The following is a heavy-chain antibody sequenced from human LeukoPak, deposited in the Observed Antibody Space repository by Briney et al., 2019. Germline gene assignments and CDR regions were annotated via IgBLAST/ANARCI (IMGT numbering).Heavy chain of an antibody. CDR3: ARRRCSGGSCYEGFDY. J-gene: IGHJ4*02. CDR1: GGSFSGYY. Sequence: SETLSLTCAVYGGSFSGYYWSWIRQPPGKGLKWIGEINHSGSTNYNPSLKSRVTISVDTSKNQFSLKLSSVTAADTAVYYCARRRCSGGSCYEGFDYWGQGTLVTVSS. CDR2: INHSGST. V-gene: IGHV4-34*01. D-gene: IGHD2-15*01.